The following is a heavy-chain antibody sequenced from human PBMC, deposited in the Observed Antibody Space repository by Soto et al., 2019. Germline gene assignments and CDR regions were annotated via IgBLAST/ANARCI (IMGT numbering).Heavy chain of an antibody. CDR1: GYTFTSYG. D-gene: IGHD3-10*01. CDR2: ISAYNGNT. CDR3: ARGPITIVRGGGFDP. Sequence: QVQLVQSGAEVKKPGASVKVSCKASGYTFTSYGISWVRQAPGQGLEWMGWISAYNGNTNYAQKPQGRVTMTTDTSTNTAAMELRSLRSDDTAVYYCARGPITIVRGGGFDPWGQGTLVTVSS. J-gene: IGHJ5*02. V-gene: IGHV1-18*01.